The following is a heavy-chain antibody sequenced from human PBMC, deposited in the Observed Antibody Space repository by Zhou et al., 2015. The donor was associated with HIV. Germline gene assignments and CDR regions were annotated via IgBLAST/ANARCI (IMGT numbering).Heavy chain of an antibody. Sequence: QVQLVQSGAEVKKPGASVKVSCKASGYTFSNYGISWVRQAPGQGLEWMGWISGYNGNTNYAQNLQGRVTMTTDTSTSTAYMELRTLRSEDTAVYYCASGSGSVAGMGAFDIWGQGTMVTVSS. CDR3: ASGSGSVAGMGAFDI. V-gene: IGHV1-18*01. CDR1: GYTFSNYG. CDR2: ISGYNGNT. J-gene: IGHJ3*02. D-gene: IGHD6-19*01.